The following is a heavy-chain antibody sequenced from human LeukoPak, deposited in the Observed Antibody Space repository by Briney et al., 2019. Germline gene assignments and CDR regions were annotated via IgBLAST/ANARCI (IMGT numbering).Heavy chain of an antibody. V-gene: IGHV3-23*01. Sequence: GGSLRLSCAASGFTFSSYAMSWVRQAPGKGLEWFSAISGSGGSTYYADSVKGRFTISRDNSKNTLYLQMNSLRAEDTAVYYCAKGGDDFWSGYYYFDYWGQGTLVTVSS. CDR3: AKGGDDFWSGYYYFDY. D-gene: IGHD3-3*01. CDR2: ISGSGGST. CDR1: GFTFSSYA. J-gene: IGHJ4*02.